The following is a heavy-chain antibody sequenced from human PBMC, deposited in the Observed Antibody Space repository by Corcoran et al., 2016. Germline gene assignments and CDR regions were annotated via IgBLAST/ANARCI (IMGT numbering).Heavy chain of an antibody. Sequence: QVQLQQWGAGLLKPSETLSLTCAVYGGSFSGYYWSWIRQPPGKGLEWIGEINHSGSTNYNPSLKSRVTISVDTSKNQFSLKLSSVTAADTAVYYWARIRHDYGGSWGQGTLVTVSA. V-gene: IGHV4-34*01. CDR3: ARIRHDYGGS. CDR2: INHSGST. CDR1: GGSFSGYY. J-gene: IGHJ4*02. D-gene: IGHD4-17*01.